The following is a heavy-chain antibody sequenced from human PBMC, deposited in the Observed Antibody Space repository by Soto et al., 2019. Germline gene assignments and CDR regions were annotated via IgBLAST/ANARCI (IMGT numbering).Heavy chain of an antibody. Sequence: RASVKVSCKASGYTFTGYYMHWVRQAPGQPLEWIGYIVVGNGNTNFAQRFQERVTFSSDKSRGTAYMELRSLRSEDTAVYYCAATTHYDFWSGYFTGVAFDIWGQGTKVTVSS. J-gene: IGHJ3*02. V-gene: IGHV1-58*02. CDR1: GYTFTGYY. CDR3: AATTHYDFWSGYFTGVAFDI. CDR2: IVVGNGNT. D-gene: IGHD3-3*01.